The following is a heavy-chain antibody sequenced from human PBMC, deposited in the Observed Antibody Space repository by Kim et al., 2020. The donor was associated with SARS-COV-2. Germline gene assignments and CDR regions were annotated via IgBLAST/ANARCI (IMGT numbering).Heavy chain of an antibody. Sequence: GGSLRLSCAASGFTFSDSAMHWVRQASGKGLEWVGRIRSKANSYATGYAASVKGRFTISRDESKNTAYLQMNSLKTEDTAVYYCTRRMAAGMYVWGQGTT. CDR1: GFTFSDSA. CDR3: TRRMAAGMYV. D-gene: IGHD6-25*01. CDR2: IRSKANSYAT. V-gene: IGHV3-73*01. J-gene: IGHJ6*02.